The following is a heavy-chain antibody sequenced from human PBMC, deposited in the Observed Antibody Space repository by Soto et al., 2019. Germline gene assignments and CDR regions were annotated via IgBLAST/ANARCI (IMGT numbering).Heavy chain of an antibody. CDR1: GYRFANYW. Sequence: PGESLKISCKASGYRFANYWIAWVRQMPGKGLEWMGIIYPDDSDTRYSPSFQGQLTISADKSISTAYLQWSGLKASDTAMYYCARLQAAAGDNDLTFDYWGQGTLVTVSS. D-gene: IGHD6-13*01. CDR2: IYPDDSDT. V-gene: IGHV5-51*01. CDR3: ARLQAAAGDNDLTFDY. J-gene: IGHJ4*02.